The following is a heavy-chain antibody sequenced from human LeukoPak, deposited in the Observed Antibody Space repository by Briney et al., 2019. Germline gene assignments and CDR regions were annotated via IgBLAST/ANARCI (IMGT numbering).Heavy chain of an antibody. CDR3: ARQGSGTGTA. Sequence: NPSGTLSLTCTVSGGSISSGRYYWGWIRQPPGKGLEWIATIYYSGSTYYNPSLTSRVTISVDTSKNQFSLKLSSVTAADTAVFYCARQGSGTGTAWGQGTLVTVSS. CDR2: IYYSGST. CDR1: GGSISSGRYY. J-gene: IGHJ5*02. V-gene: IGHV4-39*01. D-gene: IGHD3/OR15-3a*01.